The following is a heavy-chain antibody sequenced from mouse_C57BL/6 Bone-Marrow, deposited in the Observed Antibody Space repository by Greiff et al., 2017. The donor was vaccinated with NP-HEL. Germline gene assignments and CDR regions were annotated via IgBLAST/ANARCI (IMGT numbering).Heavy chain of an antibody. D-gene: IGHD3-2*02. CDR2: IYPRSGNT. Sequence: QVQLQQSGAELARPGASVKLSCKASGYTFTSYGISWVKQRTGQGLEWIGEIYPRSGNTYYNEKFKGKATLTADKSSSTAYMELRSLTSEDSAVYFCARPGYPFAYWGQGTLVTVSA. CDR1: GYTFTSYG. J-gene: IGHJ3*01. CDR3: ARPGYPFAY. V-gene: IGHV1-81*01.